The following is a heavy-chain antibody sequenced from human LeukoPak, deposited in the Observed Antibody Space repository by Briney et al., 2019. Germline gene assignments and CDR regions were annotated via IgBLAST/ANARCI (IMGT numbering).Heavy chain of an antibody. D-gene: IGHD3-10*02. CDR1: GFTFSSYA. Sequence: GGSLRLSCAASGFTFSSYAMHWVRQAPGKGLQSVSSISSSSSYIYYADSVKGRFTISRDNSKNSLYLQMNSLRAEDTAVYYCAELGITMIGGVWGKGTTVTISS. CDR3: AELGITMIGGV. J-gene: IGHJ6*04. V-gene: IGHV3-21*01. CDR2: ISSSSSYI.